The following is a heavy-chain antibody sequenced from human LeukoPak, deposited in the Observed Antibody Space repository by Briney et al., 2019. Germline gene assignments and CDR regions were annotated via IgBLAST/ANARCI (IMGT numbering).Heavy chain of an antibody. Sequence: SQTLSLTCTVSGGSISSGDYCCRWLRQPPGKGLEWIGYIDYSGSTYYNPSLKSRLTISEDTSKNQFSLRLSSVTAADTAVYYCARGTTGSGSYYSRYDYWGQGTLVTGAS. CDR2: IDYSGST. V-gene: IGHV4-30-4*01. CDR3: ARGTTGSGSYYSRYDY. CDR1: GGSISSGDYC. D-gene: IGHD3-10*01. J-gene: IGHJ4*02.